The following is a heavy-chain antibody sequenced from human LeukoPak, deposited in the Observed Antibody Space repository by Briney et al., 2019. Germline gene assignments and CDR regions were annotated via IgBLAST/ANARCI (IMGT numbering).Heavy chain of an antibody. Sequence: GGSLRLSCAVSGFAVSSNYMSWVRQAPGKGLEWVSAISGSGGSTYYADSVKGRFTISRDNSKNTLYLQMNSLRAEDTAVYYCRGRVRGAPSPYYFDYWGQGTLVTVSS. D-gene: IGHD3-10*01. CDR1: GFAVSSNY. CDR2: ISGSGGST. CDR3: RGRVRGAPSPYYFDY. V-gene: IGHV3-23*01. J-gene: IGHJ4*02.